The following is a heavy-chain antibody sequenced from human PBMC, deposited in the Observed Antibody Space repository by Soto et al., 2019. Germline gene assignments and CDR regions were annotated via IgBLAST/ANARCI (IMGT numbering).Heavy chain of an antibody. J-gene: IGHJ4*02. CDR3: ARGPGGFGDFSLDY. CDR2: IYSGGCA. V-gene: IGHV4-4*07. Sequence: QVQLQESGPGLVKPSETLSLSCGVSGGSISQYYWSWIRQPAGKGLEGIGRIYSGGCADYNASLESRVTMSVDTSKNKCTLKLSSVTAADTAVYYCARGPGGFGDFSLDYWGQGTLVTVSS. D-gene: IGHD3-10*01. CDR1: GGSISQYY.